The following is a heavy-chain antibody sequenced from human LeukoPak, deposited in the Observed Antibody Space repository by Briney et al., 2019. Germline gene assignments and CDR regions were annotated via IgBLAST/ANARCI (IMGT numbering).Heavy chain of an antibody. J-gene: IGHJ4*02. Sequence: GSLRLSCAASGFAFYDYAMSWVRQPPGKGLEWVSGINDNGAKTFYADSAKGRLSISRDNSRSTLHLQMNNLRADDTAVYYCAKGHGVVTFNELFSWGQGTLVTVSS. CDR1: GFAFYDYA. CDR2: INDNGAKT. CDR3: AKGHGVVTFNELFS. V-gene: IGHV3-23*01. D-gene: IGHD2-21*02.